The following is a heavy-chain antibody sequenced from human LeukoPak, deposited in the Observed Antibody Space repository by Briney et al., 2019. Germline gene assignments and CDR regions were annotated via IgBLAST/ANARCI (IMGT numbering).Heavy chain of an antibody. CDR2: ITGSSNTI. CDR3: ARGGSMIRVPLGV. V-gene: IGHV3-48*04. J-gene: IGHJ6*02. Sequence: GGSLRLSCTASGFMFSTYHMNWVRQAPGKGLEWISYITGSSNTIYHAESVRGRVTISRDNARNSLYLQMNNLRVEDTAVYYCARGGSMIRVPLGVWGQGTTVTVSS. CDR1: GFMFSTYH. D-gene: IGHD3-10*01.